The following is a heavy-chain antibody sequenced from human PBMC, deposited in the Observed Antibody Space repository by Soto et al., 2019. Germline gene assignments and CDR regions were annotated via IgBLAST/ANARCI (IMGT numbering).Heavy chain of an antibody. CDR3: ARDPIRGDGNTFDS. V-gene: IGHV3-48*02. CDR2: ISTTSGTT. Sequence: GGSLRLSCAASGFTFSNYNMNWVRQSPGVGLEWVSYISTTSGTTNYADSVKGRFTISRDNAKNSLYLQMNSLRDEDTAVYYCARDPIRGDGNTFDSWGQGTLVTVSS. J-gene: IGHJ4*02. CDR1: GFTFSNYN. D-gene: IGHD3-3*01.